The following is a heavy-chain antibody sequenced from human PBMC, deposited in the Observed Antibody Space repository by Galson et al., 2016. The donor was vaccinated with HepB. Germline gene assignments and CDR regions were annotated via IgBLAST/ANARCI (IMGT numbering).Heavy chain of an antibody. D-gene: IGHD3-10*01. CDR3: AKATYSGTYFEF. V-gene: IGHV3-30*18. CDR1: GFIFSNFG. Sequence: SLRLSCAASGFIFSNFGMHWVRQAPGKGLEWVAVISYDANNKYYEDSVKGRFTISRDNSKNTLYLQLNSLRGDDTAVYYCAKATYSGTYFEFWGQGTLVTVSS. J-gene: IGHJ4*02. CDR2: ISYDANNK.